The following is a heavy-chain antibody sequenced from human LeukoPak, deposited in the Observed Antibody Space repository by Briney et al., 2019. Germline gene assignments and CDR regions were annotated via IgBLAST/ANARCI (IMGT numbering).Heavy chain of an antibody. Sequence: GGSLRLSCAASGFTFSSYWMSWVRQAPGKGQEWVATIKQDGSEKYYVASVKGRFTISRDNAKNSLYLQMNSLRAEDTAVYYCAAHPAWIQLWLGWFDPWGQGTLVTVSS. J-gene: IGHJ5*02. CDR1: GFTFSSYW. CDR3: AAHPAWIQLWLGWFDP. CDR2: IKQDGSEK. V-gene: IGHV3-7*02. D-gene: IGHD5-18*01.